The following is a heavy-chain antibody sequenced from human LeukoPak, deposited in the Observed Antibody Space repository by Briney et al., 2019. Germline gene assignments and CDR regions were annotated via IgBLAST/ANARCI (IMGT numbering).Heavy chain of an antibody. D-gene: IGHD4-17*01. V-gene: IGHV1-69*05. CDR2: IMPLFGTA. Sequence: SVKVSCKASGYTFTGYYMHWVRQAPGQGLEWLGGIMPLFGTAGYAQKFQGRVTITKDESTRTVYLELTSLTPDDTAVYYCARDVHGDYGSGWFDPWGQGTLVSVSS. CDR1: GYTFTGYY. J-gene: IGHJ5*02. CDR3: ARDVHGDYGSGWFDP.